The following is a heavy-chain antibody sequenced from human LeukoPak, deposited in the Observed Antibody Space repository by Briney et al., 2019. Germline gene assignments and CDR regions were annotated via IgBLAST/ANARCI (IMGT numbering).Heavy chain of an antibody. CDR1: GFTFSKYA. D-gene: IGHD2-15*01. J-gene: IGHJ4*02. CDR3: VKDKYPVVVAATLDY. CDR2: ISSNGGIT. V-gene: IGHV3-64D*09. Sequence: GGSLRLSCSASGFTFSKYAMHWVRHAPGKGLEYVSDISSNGGITYYAASVKGRFTVSRDNSKNMLYLQMNSLRAEDTAVYYCVKDKYPVVVAATLDYWGQGILVTVSS.